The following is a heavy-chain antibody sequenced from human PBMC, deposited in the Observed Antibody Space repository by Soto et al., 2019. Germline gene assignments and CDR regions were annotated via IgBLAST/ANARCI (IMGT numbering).Heavy chain of an antibody. CDR3: AKASIVEEYYFDY. J-gene: IGHJ4*02. CDR2: ISYDGSNK. Sequence: GGSLRLSCAASGFTFSSYGMHWVRQAPGKGLEWVAVISYDGSNKYYADSVKGRFTISRDNSKNTLYLQMNSLRAEDTAVYYCAKASIVEEYYFDYWGQGTLVTVSS. V-gene: IGHV3-30*18. D-gene: IGHD2-15*01. CDR1: GFTFSSYG.